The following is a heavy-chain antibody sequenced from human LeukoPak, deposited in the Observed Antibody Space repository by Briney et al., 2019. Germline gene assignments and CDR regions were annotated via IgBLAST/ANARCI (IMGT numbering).Heavy chain of an antibody. V-gene: IGHV3-7*01. CDR2: IKQDGSEK. Sequence: GGSLRLYCAASGFTFSSYWMSWVRQAPGKGLEWVANIKQDGSEKYYVDSVKGRFTISRDNAKNSLYLQMNSLRAEDTAVYYCARDDTVTTRVGFIDWGQGTLATVSS. CDR1: GFTFSSYW. CDR3: ARDDTVTTRVGFID. J-gene: IGHJ4*02. D-gene: IGHD4-17*01.